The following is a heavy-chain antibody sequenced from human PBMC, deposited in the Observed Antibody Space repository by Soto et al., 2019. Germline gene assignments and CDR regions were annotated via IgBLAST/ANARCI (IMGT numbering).Heavy chain of an antibody. CDR3: ARVPSSSWEQYYDY. J-gene: IGHJ4*02. V-gene: IGHV3-66*01. Sequence: GGSLRLSCAASGFTVSSNYMSWVRQAPGKGLEWVSVIYSGGSTYYADSVKGRFTISRDNSKNTLYLQMNSLRAEDTAVYYCARVPSSSWEQYYDYWGQGTLVTVSS. CDR2: IYSGGST. CDR1: GFTVSSNY. D-gene: IGHD6-13*01.